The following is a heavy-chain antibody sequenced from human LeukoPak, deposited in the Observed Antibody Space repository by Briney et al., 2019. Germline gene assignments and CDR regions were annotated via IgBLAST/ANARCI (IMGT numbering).Heavy chain of an antibody. CDR3: ASRIAVGAFDY. D-gene: IGHD6-19*01. Sequence: EWRGIIYPGDSDTRYSPSFQGQVTISADKSISTAYLQWSSLKASDTAMYYCASRIAVGAFDYWGQGTLVTVSS. J-gene: IGHJ4*02. CDR2: IYPGDSDT. V-gene: IGHV5-51*01.